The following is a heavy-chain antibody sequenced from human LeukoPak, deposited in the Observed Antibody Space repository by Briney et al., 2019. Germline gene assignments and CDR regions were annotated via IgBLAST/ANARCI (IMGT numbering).Heavy chain of an antibody. V-gene: IGHV1-18*01. J-gene: IGHJ4*02. CDR2: IITYNGNT. D-gene: IGHD3-10*01. CDR1: GGTFSSYA. Sequence: ASVKVSCKASGGTFSSYAISWVRQAPGQGLEWMGRIITYNGNTNYAQRLQGRVTMTTDTSTSTAYMELRSLRSDDTAVYYCARGPGSFDYWGQGTLVTVSS. CDR3: ARGPGSFDY.